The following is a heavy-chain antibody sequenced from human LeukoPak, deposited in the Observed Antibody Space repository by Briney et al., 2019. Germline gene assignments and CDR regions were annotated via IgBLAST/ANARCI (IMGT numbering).Heavy chain of an antibody. CDR3: ARVLGRGDGYKSYQNWFDP. D-gene: IGHD5-24*01. CDR2: IYYSGST. CDR1: GGSISSSSYY. Sequence: SETLSLTCTVSGGSISSSSYYWGWIRQPPGKGLEWIGSIYYSGSTYYNPSLKSRVTISVDTSKNQFSLKLSSVTAADTAVYYCARVLGRGDGYKSYQNWFDPWGQGTLVTVSS. J-gene: IGHJ5*02. V-gene: IGHV4-39*01.